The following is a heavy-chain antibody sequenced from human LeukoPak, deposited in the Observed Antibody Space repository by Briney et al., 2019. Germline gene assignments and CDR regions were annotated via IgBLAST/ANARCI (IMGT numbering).Heavy chain of an antibody. J-gene: IGHJ4*02. CDR1: GGSISSGGYY. CDR2: IYYSGST. V-gene: IGHV4-31*03. D-gene: IGHD2-2*01. CDR3: ARAGYCSSTSCYLASDY. Sequence: SGTLSLTCTVSGGSISSGGYYWSWIRQHPGKGLEWIGYIYYSGSTYYNPSLKSRVTISVDTSKNQFSLKLSSVTAADTAVYYCARAGYCSSTSCYLASDYWGQGTLVTVSS.